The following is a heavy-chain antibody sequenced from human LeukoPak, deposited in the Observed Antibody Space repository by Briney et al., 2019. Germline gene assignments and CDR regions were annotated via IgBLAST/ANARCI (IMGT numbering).Heavy chain of an antibody. D-gene: IGHD3-22*01. V-gene: IGHV3-30*02. CDR3: AANQNYYDSSGPSSY. J-gene: IGHJ4*02. CDR1: GLTFSSYG. CDR2: IRYDGSNK. Sequence: GGSLRLSCAASGLTFSSYGMHWVRQAPGKGLEWVAFIRYDGSNKYYADSVKGRFTISRDNSKNTLYLQMNSLRAEDTAVYYCAANQNYYDSSGPSSYWGQGTLVTVSS.